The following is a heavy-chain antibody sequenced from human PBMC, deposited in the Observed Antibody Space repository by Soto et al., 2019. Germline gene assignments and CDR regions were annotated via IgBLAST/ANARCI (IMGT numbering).Heavy chain of an antibody. CDR2: FSPSGTT. V-gene: IGHV4-4*07. J-gene: IGHJ4*02. CDR3: ARGMTPPGAPAWYYFDS. CDR1: GASITGSFF. Sequence: SETLSLTCTVSGASITGSFFWSWIRQPAGKGLEWIGRFSPSGTTNYNPSLRSRVTMSADVSKNQFSLRLTSVTAADTALYYCARGMTPPGAPAWYYFDSWGQGTLVTVSS. D-gene: IGHD2-8*02.